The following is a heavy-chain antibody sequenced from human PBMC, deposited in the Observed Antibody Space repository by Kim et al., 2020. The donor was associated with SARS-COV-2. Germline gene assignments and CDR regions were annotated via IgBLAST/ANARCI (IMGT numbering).Heavy chain of an antibody. V-gene: IGHV3-11*06. D-gene: IGHD1-26*01. Sequence: GGSLRLSCAASGFTFSDYYMSWIRQAPGKGLEWVSYISSSSSYTNYADSVKGRFTISRDNAKNSLYLQMNSLRAEDTAVYYCARDNSLAGATKEVWFDPWGQGTLVTVSS. J-gene: IGHJ5*02. CDR3: ARDNSLAGATKEVWFDP. CDR1: GFTFSDYY. CDR2: ISSSSSYT.